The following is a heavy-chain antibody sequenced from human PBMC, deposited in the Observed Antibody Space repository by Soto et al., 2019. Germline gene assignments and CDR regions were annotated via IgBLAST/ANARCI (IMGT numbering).Heavy chain of an antibody. Sequence: QVQLVESGGGVVQPGRSLRLSCAASGFTFSSYAMHWVRQAPGKGLEWVAVISYDGSNKYYADSVKGRFTISRDNSKNTLYLQMNSLRAEDTAVYYCARRFIVVVPAAPGYYYGMDVWGQGTTVTVSS. V-gene: IGHV3-30-3*01. CDR3: ARRFIVVVPAAPGYYYGMDV. CDR2: ISYDGSNK. CDR1: GFTFSSYA. D-gene: IGHD2-2*01. J-gene: IGHJ6*02.